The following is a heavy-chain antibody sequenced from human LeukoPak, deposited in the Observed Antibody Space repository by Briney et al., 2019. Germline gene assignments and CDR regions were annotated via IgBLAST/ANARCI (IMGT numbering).Heavy chain of an antibody. Sequence: KAGGSLRLSCTASGFTFGDYAMSWFRQAPGKGLEWVGFIRSKAYGGTTEYAASVKGRFTISRDDSKSIAYLQMNSLKTEDTAVYYCTRVYPPQLLWFGELFWGDYWGQGTLVTVSS. CDR2: IRSKAYGGTT. CDR1: GFTFGDYA. J-gene: IGHJ4*02. D-gene: IGHD3-10*01. CDR3: TRVYPPQLLWFGELFWGDY. V-gene: IGHV3-49*05.